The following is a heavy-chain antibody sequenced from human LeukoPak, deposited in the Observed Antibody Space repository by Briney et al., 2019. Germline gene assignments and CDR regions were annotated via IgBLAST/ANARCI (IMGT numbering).Heavy chain of an antibody. D-gene: IGHD3-9*01. J-gene: IGHJ4*02. CDR2: ISRRSSYL. Sequence: PGGSLRLSCAASGFTFSSYSMNWVRQAPGKGLEWVSCISRRSSYLYHADSVKGRFTISRDDAKNSVYLQMNSLRAEDTAVYYCAKSMDILTGYLWSLDYWGQGTLVTVSS. CDR3: AKSMDILTGYLWSLDY. V-gene: IGHV3-21*01. CDR1: GFTFSSYS.